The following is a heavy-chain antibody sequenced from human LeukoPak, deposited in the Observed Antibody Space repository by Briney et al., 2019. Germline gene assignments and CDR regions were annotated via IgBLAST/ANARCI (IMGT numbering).Heavy chain of an antibody. J-gene: IGHJ6*03. CDR1: DGSFSNYY. V-gene: IGHV4-59*12. D-gene: IGHD3-22*01. CDR3: ARDFDSNGQWYYHMDG. CDR2: IHYSAST. Sequence: MASETLSLTCTVSDGSFSNYYWNWIRQAPGKGLEWIGYIHYSASTIYNLSHKSRVTISLDTSKNHLSLKLSSVTAADTAVYYCARDFDSNGQWYYHMDGWGKGTTVTVS.